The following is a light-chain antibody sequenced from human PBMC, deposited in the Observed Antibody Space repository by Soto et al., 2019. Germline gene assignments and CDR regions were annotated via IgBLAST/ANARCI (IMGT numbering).Light chain of an antibody. CDR1: QSVSST. CDR2: GAS. J-gene: IGKJ3*01. CDR3: QQYNNWPRT. Sequence: EIVMTQSPATLSVSPGEKATLSCRASQSVSSTLAWYQQKPGQAPRLLIYGASTRATGIPARFSGSGSGTEFTLTISSLQSEDFAVYYCQQYNNWPRTFGPGTKVDTK. V-gene: IGKV3-15*01.